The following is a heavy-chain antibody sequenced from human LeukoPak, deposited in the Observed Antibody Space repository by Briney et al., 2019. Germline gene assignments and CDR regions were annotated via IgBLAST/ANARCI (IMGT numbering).Heavy chain of an antibody. Sequence: SETLSLTCAVYGGSFSGYYWSWIRQPPGKGLEWIGEINHSGSTNYNPSLKSRVTISVDTSKNQFSLKLSSVTAADTAVYYCARSYSSWGPFDYWGQGTLVTVSS. J-gene: IGHJ4*02. CDR3: ARSYSSWGPFDY. V-gene: IGHV4-34*01. CDR1: GGSFSGYY. CDR2: INHSGST. D-gene: IGHD6-6*01.